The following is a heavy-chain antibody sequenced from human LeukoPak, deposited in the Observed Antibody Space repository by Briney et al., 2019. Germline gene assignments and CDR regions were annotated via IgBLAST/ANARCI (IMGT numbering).Heavy chain of an antibody. V-gene: IGHV3-30*04. Sequence: GGSLRLSCAASGFTFSNYAMHWVRQAPGKGLEWVAVISYDESNNYYADSVKGRFTISRDNSKNTLYLEMNSLRAEDTAVYYWARDQGPGVDDSSGYYYSYLDYWGQGTLVTVSS. CDR3: ARDQGPGVDDSSGYYYSYLDY. CDR1: GFTFSNYA. CDR2: ISYDESNN. J-gene: IGHJ4*02. D-gene: IGHD3-22*01.